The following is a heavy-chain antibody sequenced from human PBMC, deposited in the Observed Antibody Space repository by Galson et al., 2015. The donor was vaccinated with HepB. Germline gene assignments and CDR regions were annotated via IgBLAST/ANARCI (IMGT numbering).Heavy chain of an antibody. CDR1: GYTFTSYD. CDR2: MNPNSSNT. CDR3: ARSPIAVTAILVSPRYGMDV. J-gene: IGHJ6*02. V-gene: IGHV1-8*01. D-gene: IGHD2-21*02. Sequence: SVKVSCKASGYTFTSYDINWVRQATGQGLEWMGWMNPNSSNTGYAQKFQGRVTMTRNTSISTAYMELSSLRSEDTAVYYCARSPIAVTAILVSPRYGMDVWGQGTTVTVSS.